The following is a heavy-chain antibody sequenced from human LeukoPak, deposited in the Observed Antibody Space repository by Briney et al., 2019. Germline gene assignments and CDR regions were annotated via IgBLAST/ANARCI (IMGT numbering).Heavy chain of an antibody. CDR1: GFTFSGSA. V-gene: IGHV3-73*01. CDR3: TKDSGTYNWFDP. D-gene: IGHD1-26*01. CDR2: IDKKDKGYATAT. J-gene: IGHJ5*02. Sequence: GGSLRLSCAASGFTFSGSAIHWVRQSSGKGLEWVGQIDKKDKGYATATAYAASVKGRFTISRDDSINTAYLQMKSLKTGDTALYYCTKDSGTYNWFDPWGQGTLVTVSS.